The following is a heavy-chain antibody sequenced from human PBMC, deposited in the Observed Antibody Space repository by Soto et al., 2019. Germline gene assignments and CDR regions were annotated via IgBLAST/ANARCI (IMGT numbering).Heavy chain of an antibody. CDR2: ISGSGGST. CDR3: ARQTGGFGYYFDY. Sequence: GGSLRLSCAASGFTFSSYAMSWVRQAPGKGLEWVSAISGSGGSTYYADSVKGRFTISRDNSKNHFPLNLRSVTAADTAVYYCARQTGGFGYYFDYWGQGALVTVSS. V-gene: IGHV3-23*01. D-gene: IGHD3-16*01. J-gene: IGHJ4*02. CDR1: GFTFSSYA.